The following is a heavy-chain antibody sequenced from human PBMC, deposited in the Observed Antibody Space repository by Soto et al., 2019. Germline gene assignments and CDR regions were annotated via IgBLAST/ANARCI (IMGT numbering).Heavy chain of an antibody. CDR2: IQPGDSDT. CDR1: GYSFTSYW. Sequence: GESLKISCKASGYSFTSYWIGWVRQMPGKGLEWVGTIQPGDSDTRYSPSLQGQVTISADKSINTAYLQWSSLKASDTAMYYCARATNFDYWGQGTRVTVAS. J-gene: IGHJ4*02. V-gene: IGHV5-51*01. CDR3: ARATNFDY.